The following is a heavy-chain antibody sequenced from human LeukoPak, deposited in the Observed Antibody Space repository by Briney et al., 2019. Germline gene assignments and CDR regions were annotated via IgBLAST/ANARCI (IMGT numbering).Heavy chain of an antibody. CDR3: ARVTRSHDAFDV. CDR1: GDSLNSYF. V-gene: IGHV4-59*01. J-gene: IGHJ3*01. CDR2: IYSRGTT. Sequence: PSETLSLTCTVSGDSLNSYFWGWIRQPPGKGLEWIGYIYSRGTTAYNPSLENRLTMSTDTSKNQFSLTLSSLTAADTAVYFCARVTRSHDAFDVWGQPIMVTVSS. D-gene: IGHD4-17*01.